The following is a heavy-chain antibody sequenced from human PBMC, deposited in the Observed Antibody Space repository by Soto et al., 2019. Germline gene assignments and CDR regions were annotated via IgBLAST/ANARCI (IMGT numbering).Heavy chain of an antibody. CDR2: INPNSGGT. D-gene: IGHD6-19*01. CDR3: ARSPTRDSSGWYYFDY. Sequence: QVQLVQSGAEVKKPGASVKVSCKASGYTFTGYYMHWVRQAPGQGLEWMGWINPNSGGTNYAQKFQGWVTMTRDTSISTAYMELSRLRSDDTAVYYYARSPTRDSSGWYYFDYWGQGTLVTVSS. CDR1: GYTFTGYY. J-gene: IGHJ4*02. V-gene: IGHV1-2*04.